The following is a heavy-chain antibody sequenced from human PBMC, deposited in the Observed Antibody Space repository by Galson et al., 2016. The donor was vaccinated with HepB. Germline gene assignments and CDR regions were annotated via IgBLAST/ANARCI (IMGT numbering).Heavy chain of an antibody. Sequence: SLRLSCAASGFTFSGYAMSWIRQSPGKRLEWVSYISNSGSYTKYADSVKGRFTISRDNAKNSLYLQMNSLHQGPIGLPPGTLLQEHLWG. CDR1: GFTFSGYA. J-gene: IGHJ6*01. CDR2: ISNSGSYT. CDR3: TLLQEHL. V-gene: IGHV3-11*03.